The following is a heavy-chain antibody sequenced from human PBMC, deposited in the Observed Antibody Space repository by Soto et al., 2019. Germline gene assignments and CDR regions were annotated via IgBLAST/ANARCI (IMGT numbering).Heavy chain of an antibody. CDR3: AKGGGSSVLTPLDY. CDR2: ISYDGSNK. CDR1: GFTFSSYG. D-gene: IGHD6-6*01. J-gene: IGHJ4*02. V-gene: IGHV3-30*18. Sequence: GGSLRLSCAASGFTFSSYGMHWVRQAPGKGLEWVAVISYDGSNKYYADSVKGRFTISRDNSKNTLYLQMNSLRAEDTAVYYCAKGGGSSVLTPLDYWGQGTLVTVSS.